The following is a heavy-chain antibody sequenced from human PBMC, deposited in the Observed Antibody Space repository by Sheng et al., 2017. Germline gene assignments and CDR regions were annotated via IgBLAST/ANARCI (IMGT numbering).Heavy chain of an antibody. CDR3: AREGESTTGTSDAFDI. V-gene: IGHV3-30*04. J-gene: IGHJ3*02. Sequence: QVQLVESGGGVVQPGRSLRLSCAASGFTLSSYAMHWVRQAPGKGLEWVAVISYDGSNKYYADSVKGRFTISRDNSKNTLYLQMNSLRAEDTAVYYCAREGESTTGTSDAFDIWGQGTMVTVSS. CDR1: GFTLSSYA. CDR2: ISYDGSNK. D-gene: IGHD1-1*01.